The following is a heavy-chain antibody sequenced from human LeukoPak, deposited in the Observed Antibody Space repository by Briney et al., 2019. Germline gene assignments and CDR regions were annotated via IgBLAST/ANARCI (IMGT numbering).Heavy chain of an antibody. CDR3: ARRGTSSSWAHFDY. CDR2: IKQDGSEK. D-gene: IGHD6-13*01. Sequence: GGSLRLSCAASGFTFSSYWMTWVRQAPGRGLEWVANIKQDGSEKYYVDSVKGRFTISRDNAKNSLYLQMNSLEAEDTAVYYCARRGTSSSWAHFDYWGQGTLVTVSS. V-gene: IGHV3-7*05. CDR1: GFTFSSYW. J-gene: IGHJ4*02.